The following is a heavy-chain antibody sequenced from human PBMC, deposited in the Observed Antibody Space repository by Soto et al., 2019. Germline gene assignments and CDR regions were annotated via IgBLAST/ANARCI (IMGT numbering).Heavy chain of an antibody. Sequence: QVQLQESGPGLVKPSQTLSLTCTVSGDSISGGDYCWSWIRQPPGKGLQWIGYIYYSGSTYYDPSFESRVTISVDASKNQSAQKLSSVTAADTTVYYCARGTLTVTHSPNWFDPWGQGTLVTVSS. J-gene: IGHJ5*02. D-gene: IGHD4-17*01. V-gene: IGHV4-30-4*01. CDR2: IYYSGST. CDR1: GDSISGGDYC. CDR3: ARGTLTVTHSPNWFDP.